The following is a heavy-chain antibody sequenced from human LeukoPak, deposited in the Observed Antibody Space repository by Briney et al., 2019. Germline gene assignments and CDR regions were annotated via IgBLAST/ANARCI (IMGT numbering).Heavy chain of an antibody. Sequence: PGGSLRLSCAASGFTFSRYSMNWVRQAPGMGLEWVSYISSGSSTIHHADSVEGRFTISRDNAKNSLYLQMNSLRAEDTAVYYCARGDYGGDYFDYWGQGTLVTVSS. V-gene: IGHV3-48*04. D-gene: IGHD4-23*01. CDR2: ISSGSSTI. CDR1: GFTFSRYS. CDR3: ARGDYGGDYFDY. J-gene: IGHJ4*02.